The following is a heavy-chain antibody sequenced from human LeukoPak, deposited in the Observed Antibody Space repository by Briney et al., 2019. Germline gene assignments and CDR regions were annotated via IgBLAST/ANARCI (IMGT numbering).Heavy chain of an antibody. Sequence: SETLSLTCTVSGDSISSYYWSWIRQPPGKGLEWIGYIYYNGSTNYNPSLKSRVTISVDTSKNQFSLKLSSVTAADTAVYYCARSPYGSGSPDYYYYMDVWGKGTTVTVSS. CDR1: GDSISSYY. CDR2: IYYNGST. V-gene: IGHV4-59*01. CDR3: ARSPYGSGSPDYYYYMDV. D-gene: IGHD3-10*01. J-gene: IGHJ6*03.